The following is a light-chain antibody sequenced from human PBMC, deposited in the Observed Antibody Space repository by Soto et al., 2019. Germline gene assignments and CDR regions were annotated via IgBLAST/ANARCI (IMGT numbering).Light chain of an antibody. Sequence: QSALTQPASVSGSPGQSITISCTGTSSDVGGYNSVSWFQQHPSKAPKLIIYEVSHRPSGVSIRFSGSKSGNTASLTIYGLQAEDEADYYCNSYRHSTTLVFGTGTKVTVL. CDR1: SSDVGGYNS. J-gene: IGLJ1*01. V-gene: IGLV2-14*01. CDR2: EVS. CDR3: NSYRHSTTLV.